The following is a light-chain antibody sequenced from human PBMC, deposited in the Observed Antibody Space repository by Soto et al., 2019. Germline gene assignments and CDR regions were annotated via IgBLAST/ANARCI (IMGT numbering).Light chain of an antibody. CDR1: QNIDNY. J-gene: IGKJ1*01. Sequence: IQMTQSPSSLSASLGDRVTITCRASQNIDNYLNWYQQKPGKAPKLLIYATSTLQSGVPSRFSGSGSGTDFTLTISCLQSEDFATYYCQQYYSYPRTFGQGTKVDIK. V-gene: IGKV1-8*01. CDR2: ATS. CDR3: QQYYSYPRT.